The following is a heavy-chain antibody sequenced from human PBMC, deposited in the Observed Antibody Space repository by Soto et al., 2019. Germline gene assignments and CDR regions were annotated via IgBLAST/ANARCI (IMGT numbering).Heavy chain of an antibody. D-gene: IGHD6-6*01. CDR2: ISAYNGNT. J-gene: IGHJ4*02. CDR3: AIDRSIAASSPLDV. Sequence: ASVKVSCKASGYTFTSYGISWVRQAPGQGLEWMGWISAYNGNTNYAQKLQGRVTMTTDTSTSTAYMELRSLRSDDTAVYYCAIDRSIAASSPLDVWGQGTLVTVSS. V-gene: IGHV1-18*01. CDR1: GYTFTSYG.